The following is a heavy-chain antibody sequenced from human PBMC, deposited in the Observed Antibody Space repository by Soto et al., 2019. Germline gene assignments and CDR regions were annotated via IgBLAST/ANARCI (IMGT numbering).Heavy chain of an antibody. D-gene: IGHD6-13*01. V-gene: IGHV1-3*01. J-gene: IGHJ4*02. CDR1: GYTFTSYF. CDR2: INAGNGDT. Sequence: ASVKVSCKASGYTFTSYFLHCVRQAPGQRLEWMGWINAGNGDTKYSQKFQGRVTITRDTSASTVYMELSSLRSEDTAVYYCARVPVIAAARALGHWGQGTLVTVSS. CDR3: ARVPVIAAARALGH.